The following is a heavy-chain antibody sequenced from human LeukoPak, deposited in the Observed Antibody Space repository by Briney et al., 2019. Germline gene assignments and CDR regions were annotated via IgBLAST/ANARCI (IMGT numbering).Heavy chain of an antibody. Sequence: SETLSLXCAVYGGSFSGYYWSWIRQPPGKGLEWIGEINHSGSTNYNPSLKSRVTMSVDTPKNQFSLKLSSVTAADTAAYYCARGPNFLGYWGQGTLVTVSS. J-gene: IGHJ4*02. CDR2: INHSGST. V-gene: IGHV4-34*01. CDR1: GGSFSGYY. CDR3: ARGPNFLGY.